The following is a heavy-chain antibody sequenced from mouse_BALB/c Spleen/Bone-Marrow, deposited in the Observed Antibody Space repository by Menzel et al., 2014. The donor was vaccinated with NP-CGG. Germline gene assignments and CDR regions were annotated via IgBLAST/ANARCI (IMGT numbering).Heavy chain of an antibody. Sequence: EVQLQQSGPELGKPGASVKISCKASGYSSTGYNMYWVKQSHRRSLEWIGYIDPYNGGTSYNQKSKGKATLTVDKSSSTAYMHLNSLTSEDSAIYYCARGMISGYFDVWGAGTTVTVSS. CDR2: IDPYNGGT. V-gene: IGHV1S135*01. CDR1: GYSSTGYN. CDR3: ARGMISGYFDV. J-gene: IGHJ1*01. D-gene: IGHD2-4*01.